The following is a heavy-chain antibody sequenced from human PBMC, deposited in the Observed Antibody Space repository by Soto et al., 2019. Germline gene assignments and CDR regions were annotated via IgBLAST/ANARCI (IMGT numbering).Heavy chain of an antibody. CDR3: AHIRGIAVAGIDWFDP. V-gene: IGHV2-5*02. CDR2: IYWDDDK. J-gene: IGHJ5*02. Sequence: QITLKESGPTLVKPTQTLTLTCTFSGFSLSTSGVGVGWIRQPPGKALEWLALIYWDDDKRYSPSLKSRLTITKDTSKNLVGITMTNMDPVDTATYYRAHIRGIAVAGIDWFDPWGQGTLVTVSS. CDR1: GFSLSTSGVG. D-gene: IGHD6-19*01.